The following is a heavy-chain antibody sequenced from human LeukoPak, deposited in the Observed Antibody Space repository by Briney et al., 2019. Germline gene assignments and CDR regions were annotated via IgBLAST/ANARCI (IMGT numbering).Heavy chain of an antibody. CDR3: ARVASLDCGGDCYHFDY. CDR2: IYYSGST. J-gene: IGHJ4*02. Sequence: SETLSLTCTVSGGSISSSSYYWGWIRQPPGKGLEWIGGIYYSGSTYYNPSLKSRVTISVDTSKNQFSLKLSSVTAADTAVYYCARVASLDCGGDCYHFDYWGQGTLVTVSS. CDR1: GGSISSSSYY. V-gene: IGHV4-39*07. D-gene: IGHD2-21*02.